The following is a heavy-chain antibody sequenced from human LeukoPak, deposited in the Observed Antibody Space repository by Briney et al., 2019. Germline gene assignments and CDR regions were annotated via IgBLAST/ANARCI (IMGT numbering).Heavy chain of an antibody. CDR2: ISGDGVSP. V-gene: IGHV3-23*01. CDR3: AKAPGVYCSSTSCYLDY. Sequence: GGSLRLSCAASGFTFNNYALTWVRQTPGKGLECVSAISGDGVSPYYADSVRGRFTISRDNSKNTLYLQMNSLRAEDTAVYYCAKAPGVYCSSTSCYLDYWGQGTLVTVSS. CDR1: GFTFNNYA. D-gene: IGHD2-2*01. J-gene: IGHJ4*02.